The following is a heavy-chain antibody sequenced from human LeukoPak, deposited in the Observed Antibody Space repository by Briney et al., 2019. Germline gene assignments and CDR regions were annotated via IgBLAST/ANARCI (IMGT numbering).Heavy chain of an antibody. D-gene: IGHD2-21*02. CDR3: ARDSETETGWYYYGMDV. CDR1: GFTVSSNY. CDR2: LYSGGSA. J-gene: IGHJ6*02. V-gene: IGHV3-53*01. Sequence: GGSLRLSCAASGFTVSSNYMNWVRQAPGKGLEWIAVLYSGGSAYYADSVKGRFTISRDNSKNTLYLQIYNLRAEDTAAYYCARDSETETGWYYYGMDVWGQGTTVTVSS.